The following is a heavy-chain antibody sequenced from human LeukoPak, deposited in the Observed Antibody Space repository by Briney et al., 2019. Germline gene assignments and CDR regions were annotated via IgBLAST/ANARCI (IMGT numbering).Heavy chain of an antibody. CDR3: ARGIDYYDGSGYTPFNFDY. V-gene: IGHV1-18*01. CDR1: GYTFTSYG. J-gene: IGHJ4*02. Sequence: ASVKVSCKASGYTFTSYGISWVRQAPGQGLEWMGWISAYNGNTNYAQKLQGRVTMTTDTSTSTAYVELRSLRSDDTAVYYCARGIDYYDGSGYTPFNFDYWGQGTLVTVSS. CDR2: ISAYNGNT. D-gene: IGHD3-22*01.